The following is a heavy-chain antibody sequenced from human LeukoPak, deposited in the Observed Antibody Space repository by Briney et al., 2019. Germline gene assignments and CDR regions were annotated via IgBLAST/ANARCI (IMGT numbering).Heavy chain of an antibody. V-gene: IGHV3-30-3*01. CDR3: ARDITPHGGDPFDY. CDR2: ISYDGSNK. Sequence: GRSLRLSCAASGFTFSSYAMHWVRQAPGKGLEWVAVISYDGSNKYYADSVKGRFTISRDNSKNTLYLQMNSLRAEDTAVYYCARDITPHGGDPFDYWGQGTLVTVSS. D-gene: IGHD2-21*02. J-gene: IGHJ4*02. CDR1: GFTFSSYA.